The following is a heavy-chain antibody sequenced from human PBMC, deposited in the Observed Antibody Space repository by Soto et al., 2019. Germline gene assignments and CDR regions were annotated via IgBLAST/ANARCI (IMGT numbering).Heavy chain of an antibody. V-gene: IGHV1-2*04. D-gene: IGHD2-8*01. CDR2: INPKSGGT. CDR1: GYIFTDYH. Sequence: ASVKFPCKASGYIFTDYHIHWARQAPGQGLEWLGRINPKSGGTSTAQKFQGWVTMTRDRSISTVYMELTRLRSDDTAVYFCARGHSTDCSNGVCSFFYNHEMDVWGQGTTVTVSS. J-gene: IGHJ6*02. CDR3: ARGHSTDCSNGVCSFFYNHEMDV.